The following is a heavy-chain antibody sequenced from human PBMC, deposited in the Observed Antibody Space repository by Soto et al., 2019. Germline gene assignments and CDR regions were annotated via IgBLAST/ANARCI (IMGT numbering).Heavy chain of an antibody. CDR2: ISAYNGNT. CDR1: GYTFTSYG. CDR3: ARGEALYYYYYGMDV. J-gene: IGHJ6*02. V-gene: IGHV1-18*01. Sequence: ASVKVSCKASGYTFTSYGISWVRQAPGQGLEWMGWISAYNGNTNYAQKLQGRVTMTTDTSTSTAYMELRSLRSDDTAVYYCARGEALYYYYYGMDVWGQGTTVTVSS.